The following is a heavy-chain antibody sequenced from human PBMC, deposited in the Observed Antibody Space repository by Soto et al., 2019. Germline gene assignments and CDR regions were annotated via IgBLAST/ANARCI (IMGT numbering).Heavy chain of an antibody. J-gene: IGHJ5*02. CDR2: IIPIFGTA. Sequence: SVKVSCKASGGTFSSYAISWVRQAPGQGLEWMGGIIPIFGTANYAQKFQGRVTITADKSTSTAYMELSSLRSEDTAVYYCARVDTAMVYSFDPWGQGTLVTVSS. CDR1: GGTFSSYA. D-gene: IGHD5-18*01. V-gene: IGHV1-69*06. CDR3: ARVDTAMVYSFDP.